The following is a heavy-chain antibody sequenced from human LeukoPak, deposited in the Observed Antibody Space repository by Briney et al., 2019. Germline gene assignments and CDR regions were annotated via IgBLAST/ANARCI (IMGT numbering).Heavy chain of an antibody. CDR1: GFTFTSYT. J-gene: IGHJ4*02. CDR3: TRGSGYSGPPD. CDR2: ISASGARS. V-gene: IGHV3-23*01. Sequence: TGGSLRLSCAASGFTFTSYTMSWVRQAPGKGLEWVSTISASGARSDYADSVKGRFTISRDNSKNTVYVRMNNLRAEDTAVYFCTRGSGYSGPPDWGRGTLVTVSA. D-gene: IGHD5-12*01.